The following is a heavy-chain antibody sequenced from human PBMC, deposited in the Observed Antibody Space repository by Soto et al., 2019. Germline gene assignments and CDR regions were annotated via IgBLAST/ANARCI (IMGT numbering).Heavy chain of an antibody. CDR2: FDPEDGET. V-gene: IGHV1-24*01. Sequence: ASVKVSCKVSGYTLTELSMHWVRQAPGKGLEWMGGFDPEDGETIYAQKFQGRFTMTEDTSTATAYMELSRLRSEDTAVYYCATSLGIAAAGTLDYYYYYGMDVWGQGTTVTVSS. J-gene: IGHJ6*02. CDR3: ATSLGIAAAGTLDYYYYYGMDV. CDR1: GYTLTELS. D-gene: IGHD6-13*01.